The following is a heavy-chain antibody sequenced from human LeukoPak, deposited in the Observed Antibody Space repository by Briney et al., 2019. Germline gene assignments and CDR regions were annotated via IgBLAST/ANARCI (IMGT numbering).Heavy chain of an antibody. CDR2: IRSKANSYAT. CDR3: TRPTKDTIFGVAPFDY. CDR1: GFTFSGSA. J-gene: IGHJ4*02. Sequence: WGSLRLSCAASGFTFSGSAMHWVRQASGKGLEWVGRIRSKANSYATAYAASVKGRFTISRDDSKNTAYMQMNSLKTEETAVYYCTRPTKDTIFGVAPFDYWGQGTLVTVSS. D-gene: IGHD3-3*01. V-gene: IGHV3-73*01.